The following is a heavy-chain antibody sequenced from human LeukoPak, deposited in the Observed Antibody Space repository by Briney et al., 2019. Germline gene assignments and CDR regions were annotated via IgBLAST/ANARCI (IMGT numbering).Heavy chain of an antibody. Sequence: PGGSLRLSCAASGFTFSSYWMSWVRQAPGKGLEWVANIKQDGSEKYYVDSVKGRFTISRDNAKNSLYLQMNSLRAEDTAVYYCARDGDYYYYYMDVWGKGTTVTVPS. CDR3: ARDGDYYYYYMDV. J-gene: IGHJ6*03. D-gene: IGHD4-17*01. CDR2: IKQDGSEK. CDR1: GFTFSSYW. V-gene: IGHV3-7*01.